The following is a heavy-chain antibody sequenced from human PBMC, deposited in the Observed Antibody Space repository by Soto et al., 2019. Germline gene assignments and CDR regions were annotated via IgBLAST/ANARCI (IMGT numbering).Heavy chain of an antibody. CDR3: AKDKPSYQNHEYYFDY. CDR2: IYYSGST. J-gene: IGHJ4*02. V-gene: IGHV4-31*03. CDR1: GGSISSGGYY. Sequence: SETLSLTCTVSGGSISSGGYYWSWIRQHPGKGLEWIGYIYYSGSTYYNPSLKSRVTISVDTSKNQFSLKLSSVTAADTAVYYCAKDKPSYQNHEYYFDYWGQGTLVTVSS.